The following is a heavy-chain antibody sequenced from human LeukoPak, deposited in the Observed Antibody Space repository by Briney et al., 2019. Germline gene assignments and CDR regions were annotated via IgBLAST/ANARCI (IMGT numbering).Heavy chain of an antibody. Sequence: PGGSLRLSCAVSGFTFSNYGMQWVRQAPGKGLEWLALISADGLNKYYTDSVEGRFTISRDNSKSTVYLQMNSLRAEDTALYYCAKSLTIHVADLDYWGQGTLVTVSS. CDR3: AKSLTIHVADLDY. V-gene: IGHV3-33*06. CDR2: ISADGLNK. J-gene: IGHJ4*02. CDR1: GFTFSNYG.